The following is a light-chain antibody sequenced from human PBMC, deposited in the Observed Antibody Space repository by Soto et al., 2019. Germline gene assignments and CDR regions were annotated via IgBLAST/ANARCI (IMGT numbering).Light chain of an antibody. J-gene: IGLJ3*02. CDR3: SSYTTTSTLV. Sequence: QSALTQPASVSESPGQSITISCTGTSSDVGASDFVSWYQQHPGKAPELIIYEISNRPSGVSSRFSGSKSGNTASLTISGLQAEDESDYYCSSYTTTSTLVFGGGTQLTVL. CDR2: EIS. CDR1: SSDVGASDF. V-gene: IGLV2-14*01.